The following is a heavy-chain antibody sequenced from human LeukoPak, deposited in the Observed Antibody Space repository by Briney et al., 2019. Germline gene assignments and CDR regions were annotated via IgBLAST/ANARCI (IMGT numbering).Heavy chain of an antibody. V-gene: IGHV4-38-2*01. CDR2: IYHSGTA. CDR1: DYSISSDYY. CDR3: ARVWGYTYGYFDY. D-gene: IGHD5-18*01. Sequence: SETLSLTCGVSDYSISSDYYWGWIRQPPGKGLEWIGTIYHSGTAYYNPPLNSRVTISVDTSKNQFSLKLNSVTAADTAVYYCARVWGYTYGYFDYWGQGTLVTVSS. J-gene: IGHJ4*02.